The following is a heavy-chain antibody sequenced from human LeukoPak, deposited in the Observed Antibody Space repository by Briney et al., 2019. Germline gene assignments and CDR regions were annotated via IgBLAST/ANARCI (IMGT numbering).Heavy chain of an antibody. CDR2: ISNDGSHT. V-gene: IGHV3-30-3*01. Sequence: PGGSLRLSCTASHFSTYSMHWVRQAPGKGLEWVAIISNDGSHTSYADSVEGRFTISRDNSNNTLYLQMNSLRAEDTAVYYCAKSTAWTVTTHFDYWGQGTLVTVSS. J-gene: IGHJ4*02. CDR1: HFSTYS. D-gene: IGHD4-17*01. CDR3: AKSTAWTVTTHFDY.